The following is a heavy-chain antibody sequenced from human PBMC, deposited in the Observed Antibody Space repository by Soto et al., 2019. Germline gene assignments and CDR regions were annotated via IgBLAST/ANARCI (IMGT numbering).Heavy chain of an antibody. CDR2: IVDSGGDI. D-gene: IGHD3-16*02. J-gene: IGHJ4*02. CDR1: GFTFSTYA. Sequence: PGGSLRLSCAASGFTFSTYAMNWVRQAPGKGLEWVSTIVDSGGDIYYAESVKGRFTISRDNSKNTLYLQMKSLRAEDTAVHYCATYRSDFDYWGQGTLVTVSS. V-gene: IGHV3-23*01. CDR3: ATYRSDFDY.